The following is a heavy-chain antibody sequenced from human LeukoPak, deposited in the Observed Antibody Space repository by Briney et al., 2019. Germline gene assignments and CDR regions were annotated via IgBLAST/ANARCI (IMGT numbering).Heavy chain of an antibody. D-gene: IGHD1-1*01. J-gene: IGHJ4*02. V-gene: IGHV3-20*04. CDR3: ARDGNWNDVPHDY. CDR2: ISLHGGST. Sequence: PGGSLRLSCAASGFTFDDYGMSWVRQAPGKGLEWVSGISLHGGSTGYADSVKGRFTISRDNAKNSLYLQMNSLRAEDTAVYYCARDGNWNDVPHDYWGQGTLVTVSS. CDR1: GFTFDDYG.